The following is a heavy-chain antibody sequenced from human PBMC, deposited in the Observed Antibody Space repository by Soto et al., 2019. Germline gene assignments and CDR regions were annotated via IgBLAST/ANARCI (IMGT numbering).Heavy chain of an antibody. V-gene: IGHV4-34*01. D-gene: IGHD3-10*01. Sequence: TSETLSLTCAVYGGSFSGYYWSWIRQPPGKGLEWIGEINHSGSTNYNPSLKSRVTISVDTSKNQFSLKLSSVTAADTAVYYCARGPVLLWFNYYFDYWGQGTLVTVSS. CDR2: INHSGST. CDR1: GGSFSGYY. CDR3: ARGPVLLWFNYYFDY. J-gene: IGHJ4*02.